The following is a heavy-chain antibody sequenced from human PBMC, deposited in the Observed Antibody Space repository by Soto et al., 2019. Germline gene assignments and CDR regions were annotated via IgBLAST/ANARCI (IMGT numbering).Heavy chain of an antibody. Sequence: QVQLVQSGAEVKTPGSSVKVSCKASGGTFGSYAISWVRQAPGQGLEWMGGIIPIPGTANYAQKFQGRVTIAADESTSTAYMELSRLRSEDTAVYYCARSQGSSTSLEIYYYYYYGMDVCGQGTTVTVSS. CDR1: GGTFGSYA. CDR3: ARSQGSSTSLEIYYYYYYGMDV. V-gene: IGHV1-69*01. J-gene: IGHJ6*02. CDR2: IIPIPGTA. D-gene: IGHD2-2*01.